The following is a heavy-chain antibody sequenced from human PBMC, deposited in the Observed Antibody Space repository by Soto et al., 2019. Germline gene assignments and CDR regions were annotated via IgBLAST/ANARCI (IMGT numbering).Heavy chain of an antibody. Sequence: SETLSLTCDVYGVSFSDHYWRWIRQPPGKGLEWIGEISHSGSTNYNPSLKRRVTISVDTSKNQFSLSLTSVTAADTAVDYCAGQSTVSYHWGQGTLVPVSS. CDR3: AGQSTVSYH. D-gene: IGHD2-8*02. CDR2: ISHSGST. J-gene: IGHJ5*02. CDR1: GVSFSDHY. V-gene: IGHV4-34*01.